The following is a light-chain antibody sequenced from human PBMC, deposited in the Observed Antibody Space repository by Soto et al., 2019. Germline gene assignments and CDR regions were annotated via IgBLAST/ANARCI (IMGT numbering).Light chain of an antibody. CDR1: SSDVGGYNY. CDR2: EVS. Sequence: QSALTQPASVSGSPGQSITISCTGTSSDVGGYNYVSWYQQHPGKAPKLMIYEVSNRPSGVSNRFSGSKSGNKASLTISGLQAEDEDDYYCSSYTSSSTLYVFGTGTKLTVL. CDR3: SSYTSSSTLYV. V-gene: IGLV2-14*01. J-gene: IGLJ1*01.